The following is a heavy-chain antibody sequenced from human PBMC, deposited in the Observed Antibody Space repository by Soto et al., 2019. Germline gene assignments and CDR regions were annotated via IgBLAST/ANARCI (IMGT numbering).Heavy chain of an antibody. CDR1: GGTFINYV. V-gene: IGHV1-69*01. CDR2: LIPIFGAA. J-gene: IGHJ5*02. D-gene: IGHD6-6*01. CDR3: ARGRSSPNFDP. Sequence: QVQLVQSGAEVRKPGSSVKVSCKISGGTFINYVISWLRQVPGQGLEWMGGLIPIFGAANLAQKFQGRVTITADESTSTVNMELSSLTSEDTAVYYCARGRSSPNFDPWGQGTLVTVSS.